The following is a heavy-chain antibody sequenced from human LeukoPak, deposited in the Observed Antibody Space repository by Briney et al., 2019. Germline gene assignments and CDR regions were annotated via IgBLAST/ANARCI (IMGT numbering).Heavy chain of an antibody. V-gene: IGHV4-30-2*01. CDR2: IYHSGST. Sequence: SQTLSLTCAVSGGSISSGGYFWSWIRQPPGRGLEWIGYIYHSGSTYYNPSLKSRVTISVDRSKNQFSLKLSSVTAADTAVYYCAVRGTYSEFDYWGQGTLVTVSS. CDR3: AVRGTYSEFDY. D-gene: IGHD3-10*02. CDR1: GGSISSGGYF. J-gene: IGHJ4*02.